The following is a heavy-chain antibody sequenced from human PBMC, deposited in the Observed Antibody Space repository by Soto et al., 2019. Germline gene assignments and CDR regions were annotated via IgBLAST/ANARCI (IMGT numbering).Heavy chain of an antibody. CDR3: AKGSGSYYRYYFDD. V-gene: IGHV4-31*03. CDR1: GADLNSGNYY. Sequence: PSETMSLTCSVSGADLNSGNYYWSWISQLPGRGLERIGPIFLNGAVDYNPSLRDRIPISQETTQTVFSSNLRLVTAADTAVYYAAKGSGSYYRYYFDDRGQGSLVTVSS. D-gene: IGHD1-26*01. CDR2: IFLNGAV. J-gene: IGHJ4*02.